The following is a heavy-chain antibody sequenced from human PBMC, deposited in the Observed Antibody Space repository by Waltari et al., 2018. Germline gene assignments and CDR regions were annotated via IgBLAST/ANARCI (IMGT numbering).Heavy chain of an antibody. Sequence: EVQLVDSGGDLTQPGGSLRLSCVASGFTFPSYAMSGVRQVPGKGLEWVSSITASGHITYYADSVKGRFSISRDNSKNTVYLQMDSLRAEDTAVYHCAKGETTGWYRCFDYWGQGTQVTVSS. CDR2: ITASGHIT. V-gene: IGHV3-23*04. CDR1: GFTFPSYA. CDR3: AKGETTGWYRCFDY. D-gene: IGHD6-19*01. J-gene: IGHJ4*02.